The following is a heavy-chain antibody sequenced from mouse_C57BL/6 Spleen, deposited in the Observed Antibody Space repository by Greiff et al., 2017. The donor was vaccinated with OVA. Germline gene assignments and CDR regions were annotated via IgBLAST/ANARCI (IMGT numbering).Heavy chain of an antibody. V-gene: IGHV1-15*01. D-gene: IGHD1-3*01. CDR3: TKSSRSSWFAY. CDR1: GYTFTDYE. J-gene: IGHJ3*01. Sequence: QVQLQQSGAELVRPGASVTLSCKASGYTFTDYEMHWVKQTPVHGLEWIGAIDPETGGTAYNQKFKGKAILTADKSSSTAYMELRSLTAEDSAVYYCTKSSRSSWFAYWGQGTLVTVSA. CDR2: IDPETGGT.